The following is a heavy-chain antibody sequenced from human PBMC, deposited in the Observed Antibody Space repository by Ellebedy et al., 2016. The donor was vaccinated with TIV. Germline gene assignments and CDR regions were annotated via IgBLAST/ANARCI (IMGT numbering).Heavy chain of an antibody. CDR1: GFTFSSYS. CDR2: IWYDGSNK. Sequence: GESLKISCAASGFTFSSYSMHWVRQAPGKGLEWVAVIWYDGSNKYYADSVKGRFTISRDNSKNTLYLQMNSLRAEDTAMYHCARDFGYDALDIWGQGTMVTVSS. V-gene: IGHV3-33*08. D-gene: IGHD3-16*01. J-gene: IGHJ3*02. CDR3: ARDFGYDALDI.